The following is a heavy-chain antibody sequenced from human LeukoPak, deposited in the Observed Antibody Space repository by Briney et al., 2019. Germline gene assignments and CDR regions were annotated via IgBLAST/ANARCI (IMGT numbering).Heavy chain of an antibody. Sequence: GGSLRLSCAASGFTFSSYSMNWVRQAPGKGLEWVSYISSSSSTIYYADSVKGRFTISRDNAKNSLYLQMNSLRAEDTAVYYCARDSYYYYMGVWGKGTTVTVSS. CDR3: ARDSYYYYMGV. CDR1: GFTFSSYS. J-gene: IGHJ6*03. V-gene: IGHV3-48*01. CDR2: ISSSSSTI.